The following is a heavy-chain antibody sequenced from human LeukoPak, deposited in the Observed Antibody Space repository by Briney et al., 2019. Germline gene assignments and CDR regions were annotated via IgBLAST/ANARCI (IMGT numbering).Heavy chain of an antibody. Sequence: SETLSLTCSVSGYSIGSGYFWAWLRLPPGSGPQWIGSIYYSGTTHYSPSLRSRLTLSVDTRKNQFSLRLTSVTAADTAVYYCASNVLLVTGSGDFWGQGTLVTVSS. J-gene: IGHJ4*02. CDR2: IYYSGTT. V-gene: IGHV4-38-2*02. CDR1: GYSIGSGYF. CDR3: ASNVLLVTGSGDF. D-gene: IGHD2-21*02.